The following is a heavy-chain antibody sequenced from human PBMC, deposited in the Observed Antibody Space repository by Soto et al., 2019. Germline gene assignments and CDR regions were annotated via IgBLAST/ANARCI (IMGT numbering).Heavy chain of an antibody. J-gene: IGHJ4*02. CDR1: GFTFSNCG. V-gene: IGHV3-48*04. CDR3: ARETDHLTSSVNY. D-gene: IGHD3-16*02. Sequence: LRLSCAASGFTFSNCGMNWVRQTPGKGLEWVSYISDSGATKHYGDSMKGRFTISRDNAKNSLYLEMNSLRAEDTAVYYCARETDHLTSSVNYWGQGTLVTVSS. CDR2: ISDSGATK.